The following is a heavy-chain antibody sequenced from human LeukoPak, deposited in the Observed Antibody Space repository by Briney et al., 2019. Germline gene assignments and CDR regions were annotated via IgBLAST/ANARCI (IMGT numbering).Heavy chain of an antibody. CDR3: IVFGDSNH. CDR1: GFTFSSYA. Sequence: GGSLRLSCAASGFTFSSYAMSWVRQAPGKGLEWVSAIHTSGDTCYADSVKGRFTISRDTSKNTLYLQINSLRVEDTAVYYCIVFGDSNHWGQGTLVTVSS. J-gene: IGHJ5*02. D-gene: IGHD4-17*01. CDR2: IHTSGDT. V-gene: IGHV3-23*01.